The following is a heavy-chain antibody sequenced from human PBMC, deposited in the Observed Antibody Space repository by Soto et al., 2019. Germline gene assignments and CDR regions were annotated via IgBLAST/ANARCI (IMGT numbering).Heavy chain of an antibody. V-gene: IGHV3-23*01. CDR2: ISGSGGST. Sequence: GSLRLSCAASGFTFSSYAMSGVLQAPGKGLEWVSAISGSGGSTYYAESVKGRFTISRDNSKNPLYLQMNSLRAEDTAVYYCANLLAVLNYYDSSGYPFDYWGQGTLVTVSS. CDR1: GFTFSSYA. CDR3: ANLLAVLNYYDSSGYPFDY. D-gene: IGHD3-22*01. J-gene: IGHJ4*02.